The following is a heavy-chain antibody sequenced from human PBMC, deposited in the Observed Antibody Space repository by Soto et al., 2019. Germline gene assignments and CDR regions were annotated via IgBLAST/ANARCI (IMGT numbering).Heavy chain of an antibody. D-gene: IGHD4-17*01. CDR1: GGTFSSYA. J-gene: IGHJ4*02. CDR2: IIPICGTA. CDR3: ARGLKPAPTVVNGQIFDY. V-gene: IGHV1-69*12. Sequence: QVQLVQSGAEVKKPGSSVKVSCKASGGTFSSYAISWVRQAPGQGLEWMGGIIPICGTANYAQKFQGRVTITADESTSTAYMELSSLRSEDTAVYYCARGLKPAPTVVNGQIFDYWGQGTLVTVSS.